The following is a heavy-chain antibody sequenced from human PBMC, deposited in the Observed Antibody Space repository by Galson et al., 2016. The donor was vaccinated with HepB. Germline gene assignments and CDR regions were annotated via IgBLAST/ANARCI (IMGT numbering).Heavy chain of an antibody. CDR1: GFTFSNYF. Sequence: SLRLSCAVSGFTFSNYFMNWVRQAPGTGLEWVAAMKPDGTENYYADSVKGRFTVSRDNVATSLYLQMNSLRAEDTAVYYCVRDRGYCSGGGCYSVNDYWGQGNLVTVSS. CDR2: MKPDGTEN. D-gene: IGHD2-15*01. V-gene: IGHV3-7*04. CDR3: VRDRGYCSGGGCYSVNDY. J-gene: IGHJ4*02.